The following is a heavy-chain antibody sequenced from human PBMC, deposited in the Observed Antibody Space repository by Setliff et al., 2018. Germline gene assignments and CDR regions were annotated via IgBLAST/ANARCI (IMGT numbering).Heavy chain of an antibody. CDR1: GYIFTNYY. J-gene: IGHJ5*02. D-gene: IGHD1-26*01. V-gene: IGHV1-2*02. Sequence: GASVKVSCKTSGYIFTNYYIHWVRQAPGQGLEWMGWINPNSGGTNYAQKFQGRVTMTRDTSISTAYMELSRLRSDDTAVYYCARGEGRYSGSYYWFDPWGQGTLVTVSS. CDR2: INPNSGGT. CDR3: ARGEGRYSGSYYWFDP.